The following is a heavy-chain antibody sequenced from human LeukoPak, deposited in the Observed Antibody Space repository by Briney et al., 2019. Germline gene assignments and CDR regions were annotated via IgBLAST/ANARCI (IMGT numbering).Heavy chain of an antibody. V-gene: IGHV4-38-2*02. CDR1: GYSISSGYY. CDR3: ASSGVDAPTGGAFDI. J-gene: IGHJ3*02. D-gene: IGHD3-3*01. Sequence: KPSETLSLTCTVSGYSISSGYYWGWIRQPPGKGLEWIGSIYHSGSTYYNPSLKSRVTISVDTSKNQFSLKLSSVTAADTAVYYCASSGVDAPTGGAFDIWGQGTMVTVSS. CDR2: IYHSGST.